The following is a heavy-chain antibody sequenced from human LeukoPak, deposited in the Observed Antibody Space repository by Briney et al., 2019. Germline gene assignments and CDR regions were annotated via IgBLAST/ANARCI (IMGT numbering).Heavy chain of an antibody. CDR1: GFTFSNAW. CDR2: IKSKTDSGTT. V-gene: IGHV3-15*01. CDR3: TANYYGSGSYYPDAFDI. J-gene: IGHJ3*02. Sequence: GGSLRLSCAASGFTFSNAWMSWVRQAPGKGLEWVGRIKSKTDSGTTGYAAPVKGRFTISRDDSKNTLYLQMNSLKTEDTAVYYCTANYYGSGSYYPDAFDIWGQGTMVTVSS. D-gene: IGHD3-10*01.